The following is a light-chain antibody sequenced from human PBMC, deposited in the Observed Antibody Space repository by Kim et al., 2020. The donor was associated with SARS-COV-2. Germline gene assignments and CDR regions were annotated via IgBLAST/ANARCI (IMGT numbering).Light chain of an antibody. CDR3: QKYNSALAWT. Sequence: SVGDRVTITCRASQGISNYLAWYQQKPGKVPKLLIYAASALQSGVPSRFSGSGSGTDFTLTISSLQPEDVATYYCQKYNSALAWTFGQGTKVDIK. CDR2: AAS. CDR1: QGISNY. J-gene: IGKJ1*01. V-gene: IGKV1-27*01.